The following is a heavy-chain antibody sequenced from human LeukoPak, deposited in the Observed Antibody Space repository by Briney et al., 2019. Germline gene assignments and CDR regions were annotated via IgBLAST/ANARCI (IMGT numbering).Heavy chain of an antibody. CDR2: ISGSGGST. CDR3: AKKSLWSGPFDY. J-gene: IGHJ4*02. CDR1: GFTFSSYA. D-gene: IGHD3-3*01. Sequence: GGSLRLSCAASGFTFSSYAMSWVRQAPGKGLEWVSAISGSGGSTYYADSVKGRFTLSRDNSKNTLYLQMNSLRVEDTAVYFCAKKSLWSGPFDYWGQGTPVTVFS. V-gene: IGHV3-23*01.